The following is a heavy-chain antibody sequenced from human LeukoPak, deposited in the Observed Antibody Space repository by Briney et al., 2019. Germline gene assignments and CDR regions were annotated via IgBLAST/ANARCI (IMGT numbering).Heavy chain of an antibody. V-gene: IGHV3-7*03. J-gene: IGHJ4*02. CDR2: IKQDGSEI. Sequence: GGSLRLSCAASGFTFSNYWMGWVRQAPGKGLEWAANIKQDGSEIYYVDSVKGRFTISRDTAKDSLYLQMNSLRAEDTALYYCARAVSIAVAEIYWGQGTLVTVSS. CDR1: GFTFSNYW. CDR3: ARAVSIAVAEIY. D-gene: IGHD6-19*01.